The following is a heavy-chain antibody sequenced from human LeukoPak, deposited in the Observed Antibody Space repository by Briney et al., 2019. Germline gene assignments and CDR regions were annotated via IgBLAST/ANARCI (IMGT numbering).Heavy chain of an antibody. D-gene: IGHD6-19*01. J-gene: IGHJ4*02. V-gene: IGHV4-39*07. CDR3: ARDGGWEKGLDDC. CDR1: GGSISSSSYY. CDR2: IYYSGST. Sequence: SETLSLTCTVSGGSISSSSYYWGWIRQPPGKGLEWIGSIYYSGSTYYNPSLKSRVTISVDTSKNQFSLKLSSVTAADTAIYYCARDGGWEKGLDDCWGQGTLVTVSS.